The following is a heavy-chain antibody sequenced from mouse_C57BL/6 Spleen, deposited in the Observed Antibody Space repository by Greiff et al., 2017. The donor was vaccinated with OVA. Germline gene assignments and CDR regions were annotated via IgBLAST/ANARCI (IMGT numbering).Heavy chain of an antibody. Sequence: EVMLMESGGGLVKPGGSLKLSCAASGFTFSSYTMSWVRQTPEKRLEWVAYISGGGGNTYYPDTVKGRFTIYRDNAKNTLYLQMSSLRSEDTALYYGAREGSSAYYLHYEGLDVWGTGTTVTVSS. D-gene: IGHD2-10*01. CDR1: GFTFSSYT. V-gene: IGHV5-9*01. CDR3: AREGSSAYYLHYEGLDV. J-gene: IGHJ1*03. CDR2: ISGGGGNT.